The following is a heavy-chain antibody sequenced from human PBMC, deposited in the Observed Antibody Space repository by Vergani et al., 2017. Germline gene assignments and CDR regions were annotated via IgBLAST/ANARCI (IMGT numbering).Heavy chain of an antibody. J-gene: IGHJ4*02. CDR3: ASSSGWYKSYYFDY. CDR1: GFTFSSSS. V-gene: IGHV3-48*01. CDR2: ISSSSSTI. D-gene: IGHD6-19*01. Sequence: EVQLVESGGGLVQPGGSLRLSCAASGFTFSSSSMNWVRQAPGKGLEWVSYISSSSSTIYYADSVKGRFTISRDNAKNSLYLQMNSLRAEDTAVYYCASSSGWYKSYYFDYWGQGTLVTVSS.